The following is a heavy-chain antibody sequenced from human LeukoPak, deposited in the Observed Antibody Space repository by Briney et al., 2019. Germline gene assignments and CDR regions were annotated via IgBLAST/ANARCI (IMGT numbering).Heavy chain of an antibody. V-gene: IGHV4-34*01. Sequence: SETLSLTCAVYGGSFSGYYWSWIRQPPGKGLEWIGSIYHSGSTYYNPSLKSRFTISVDTSKNQFSLKLSSVTAADTAVYYCARVRYYGDYVGPDLRGRGTLVTVSS. CDR2: IYHSGST. J-gene: IGHJ2*01. CDR3: ARVRYYGDYVGPDL. D-gene: IGHD4-17*01. CDR1: GGSFSGYY.